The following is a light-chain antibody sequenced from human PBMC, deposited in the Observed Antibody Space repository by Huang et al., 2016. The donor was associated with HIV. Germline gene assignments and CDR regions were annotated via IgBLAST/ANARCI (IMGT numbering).Light chain of an antibody. CDR3: QQSYSDPYT. V-gene: IGKV1-39*01. CDR1: QNIRTY. J-gene: IGKJ2*01. Sequence: DIQMTQSTSSLSASVGDRLTITCRASQNIRTYLNWYQQKPGKAPKLLIYASSSLQIGVPSRFNGSVSGTEFPLTISSLQPEDFATYYCQQSYSDPYTFGQGTKLEIK. CDR2: ASS.